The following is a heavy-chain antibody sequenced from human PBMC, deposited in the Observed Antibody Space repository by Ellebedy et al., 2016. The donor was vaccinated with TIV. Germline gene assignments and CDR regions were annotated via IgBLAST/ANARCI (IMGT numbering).Heavy chain of an antibody. Sequence: MPSETLSLTCAVSGGFISNYYWTWIRQSPETGLEWIGYIFHSGSNGSNPSLKSRVTISVDTPKNQFSLKLNSVTAADTAVYYCARGAPFPYYFDSWGQGLLVTVSS. CDR2: IFHSGSN. CDR3: ARGAPFPYYFDS. V-gene: IGHV4-59*01. CDR1: GGFISNYY. J-gene: IGHJ4*02.